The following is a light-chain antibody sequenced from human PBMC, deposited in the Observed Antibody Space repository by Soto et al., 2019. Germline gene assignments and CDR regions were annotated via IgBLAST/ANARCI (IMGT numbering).Light chain of an antibody. J-gene: IGKJ4*01. CDR1: QSVSSN. V-gene: IGKV3-15*01. CDR2: GAS. Sequence: EIVMTQSRATLSVSTGERANLSARASQSVSSNLAWYQQKPGQAPRLLIYGASTRATGIPARFSGSGSGTEFTLTISSLQSEDFAVYYCQQYNNWLTFGGGTKVDNK. CDR3: QQYNNWLT.